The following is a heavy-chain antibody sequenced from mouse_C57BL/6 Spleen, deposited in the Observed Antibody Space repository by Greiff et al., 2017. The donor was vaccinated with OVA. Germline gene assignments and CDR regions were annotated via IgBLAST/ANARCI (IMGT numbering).Heavy chain of an antibody. CDR1: GYTFTSYW. Sequence: VQLQQPGAELVKPGASVKMSCKASGYTFTSYWITWVKQRPGQGLEWIGDIYPGSGSTNYNEKFKSKATLTVDTSSSTAYMQLSSLTSEDSAVYYCARCYYGSRGYFDVWGTGTTVTVSS. J-gene: IGHJ1*03. CDR3: ARCYYGSRGYFDV. V-gene: IGHV1-55*01. D-gene: IGHD1-1*01. CDR2: IYPGSGST.